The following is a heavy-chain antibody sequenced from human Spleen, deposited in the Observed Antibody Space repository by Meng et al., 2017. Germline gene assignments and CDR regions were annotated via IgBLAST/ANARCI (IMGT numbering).Heavy chain of an antibody. D-gene: IGHD5-12*01. CDR3: ASQRGYSGYDLGQFDY. CDR2: IYHNGDT. CDR1: GGSISSYY. J-gene: IGHJ4*02. Sequence: SETLSLTCTVSGGSISSYYWSWIRQPPGKGLEWIGFIYHNGDTNYNPSLKSRVTISVDTSKNQFSLKLSSVTAADTAVYYCASQRGYSGYDLGQFDYWGQGTLVTVSS. V-gene: IGHV4-59*01.